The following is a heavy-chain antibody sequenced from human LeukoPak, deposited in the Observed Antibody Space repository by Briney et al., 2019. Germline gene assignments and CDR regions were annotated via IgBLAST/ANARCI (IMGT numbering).Heavy chain of an antibody. CDR2: FSGSGGST. J-gene: IGHJ4*02. V-gene: IGHV3-23*01. Sequence: SGGSLRLSCAASGFTFSSYAMSWVRQAPGKGLEWVSAFSGSGGSTYYADSVKGRFTISRDNSKNTLYLQMNSLRAEDTAVYYCAKDQWLVIDYWGQGTLVTVSS. CDR3: AKDQWLVIDY. D-gene: IGHD6-19*01. CDR1: GFTFSSYA.